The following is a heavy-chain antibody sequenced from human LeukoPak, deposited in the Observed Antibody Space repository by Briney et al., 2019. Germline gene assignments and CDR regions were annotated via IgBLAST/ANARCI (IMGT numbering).Heavy chain of an antibody. CDR1: GYTFTSYG. Sequence: GASVKVSCKASGYTFTSYGISWVRQAPGQGLEWMGWISAYNGNTNYAQKLQGRVTMTTDTSTSTAYMALRSLRSDDTAVYYCARDSAGLYYDFWSGYQPFDYWGQGTLVTVSS. CDR2: ISAYNGNT. D-gene: IGHD3-3*01. CDR3: ARDSAGLYYDFWSGYQPFDY. J-gene: IGHJ4*02. V-gene: IGHV1-18*01.